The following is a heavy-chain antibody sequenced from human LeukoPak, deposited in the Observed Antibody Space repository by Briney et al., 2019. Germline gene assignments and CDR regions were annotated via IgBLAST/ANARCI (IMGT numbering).Heavy chain of an antibody. V-gene: IGHV3-23*01. CDR2: ISGTGGRT. D-gene: IGHD5-18*01. CDR1: GFTFSNYA. J-gene: IGHJ4*02. Sequence: GGSLRLSCTASGFTFSNYAMTWVRQAPGKGLEWVSSISGTGGRTYSADSVKGRFTISRDNSKNTLYLQMNSLRAEDTAVYYCARAIRGYSYVLDYWGQGTLVTVSS. CDR3: ARAIRGYSYVLDY.